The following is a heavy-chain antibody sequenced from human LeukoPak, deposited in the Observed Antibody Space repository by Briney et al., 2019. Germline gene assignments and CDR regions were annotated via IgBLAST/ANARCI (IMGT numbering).Heavy chain of an antibody. Sequence: GGSLRLSCAASGFTFSSYAMHWVRQAPGKGLEWVAVISYDASNKYYADSVKGRFTISRDNSKNTLYLQMNSLRAEDTAVYYCARFGHCSSTSCYYYYYYGMDVWGQGTTVTVSS. D-gene: IGHD2-2*01. J-gene: IGHJ6*02. CDR2: ISYDASNK. V-gene: IGHV3-30-3*01. CDR1: GFTFSSYA. CDR3: ARFGHCSSTSCYYYYYYGMDV.